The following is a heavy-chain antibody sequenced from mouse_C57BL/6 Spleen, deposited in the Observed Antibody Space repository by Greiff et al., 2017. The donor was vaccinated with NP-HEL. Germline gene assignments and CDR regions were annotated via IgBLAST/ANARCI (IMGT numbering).Heavy chain of an antibody. D-gene: IGHD1-1*01. CDR1: GYTFTSYW. Sequence: QVQLQQPGAELVKPGASVKMSCKASGYTFTSYWITWVKQRPGQGLEWIGDIYPGSGSTNYNEKFKSKATLTVDTSSSTAYMQLSSLTSEDSAVYYCAREHYGSSYEFAYWGQGTLVTVSA. CDR3: AREHYGSSYEFAY. J-gene: IGHJ3*01. CDR2: IYPGSGST. V-gene: IGHV1-55*01.